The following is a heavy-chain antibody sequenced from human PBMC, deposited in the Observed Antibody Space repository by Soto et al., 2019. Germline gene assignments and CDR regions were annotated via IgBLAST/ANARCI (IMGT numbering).Heavy chain of an antibody. CDR1: GVTCSNAW. D-gene: IGHD6-19*01. Sequence: TVGSLRLSCAASGVTCSNAWMSWVRQAPGKGLEWVGRIKSKTDGGTTDYAAPVKGRFTISRDDSKNTLYLQMNSLKTEDTAVYYCTTQYSSGWYVAFDIWGQGTMVTVSS. J-gene: IGHJ3*02. V-gene: IGHV3-15*01. CDR2: IKSKTDGGTT. CDR3: TTQYSSGWYVAFDI.